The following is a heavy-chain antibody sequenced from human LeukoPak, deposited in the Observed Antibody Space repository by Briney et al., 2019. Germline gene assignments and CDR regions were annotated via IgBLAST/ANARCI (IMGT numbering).Heavy chain of an antibody. Sequence: GGSLRLSCAASRFTLSSYSMNWVRQAPGKGLEWVSSISNSSSYIYYADSLKGRFTISRDNAKSSLYLQMNSLRAEDTAVYYCARDLGPHSSSPNSGAFDIWGQGTMVAVSS. CDR2: ISNSSSYI. D-gene: IGHD6-6*01. CDR1: RFTLSSYS. V-gene: IGHV3-21*01. J-gene: IGHJ3*02. CDR3: ARDLGPHSSSPNSGAFDI.